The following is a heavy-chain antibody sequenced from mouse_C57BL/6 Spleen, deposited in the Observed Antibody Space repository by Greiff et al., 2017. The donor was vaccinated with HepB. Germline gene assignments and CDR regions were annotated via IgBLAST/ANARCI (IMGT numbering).Heavy chain of an antibody. CDR1: GFTFSDYG. CDR2: ISSGSSTI. V-gene: IGHV5-17*01. CDR3: AKAYYGSSYDFDY. J-gene: IGHJ2*01. D-gene: IGHD1-1*01. Sequence: EVKVVESGGGLVKPGGSLKLSCAASGFTFSDYGMHWVRQAPEKGLEWVAYISSGSSTIYYADTVKGRFTISRDNAKNTLFLQMTSLRSEDTAMYYCAKAYYGSSYDFDYWGQGTTLTVSS.